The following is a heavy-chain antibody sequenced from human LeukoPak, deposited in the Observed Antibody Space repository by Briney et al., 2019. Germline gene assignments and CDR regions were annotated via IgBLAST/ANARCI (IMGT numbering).Heavy chain of an antibody. CDR3: ARDLVAKDAFDI. CDR1: GFSFSNYW. Sequence: GGSLRLSCTASGFSFSNYWIHWFRQAPGKGLVWVSRINSDGSNTRYADSVKGRFTISRDNAKNTVHLQMNSLRAEDTAMYYCARDLVAKDAFDIWGQGAMVTVSS. J-gene: IGHJ3*02. CDR2: INSDGSNT. V-gene: IGHV3-74*01. D-gene: IGHD2-15*01.